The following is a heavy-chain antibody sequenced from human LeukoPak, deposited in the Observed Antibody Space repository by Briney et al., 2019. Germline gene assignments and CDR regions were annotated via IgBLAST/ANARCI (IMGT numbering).Heavy chain of an antibody. Sequence: SETLSLTCAVYGGSFSGYYWSWIRQPPGKGLEWIGEINHSGSTNYNPSLKSRVTISVDTSKNQFSLKLSSVTAADTAVYYCARERGDGPDLGYYYYYMDVWGKGTTVTVSS. CDR1: GGSFSGYY. J-gene: IGHJ6*03. V-gene: IGHV4-34*01. CDR3: ARERGDGPDLGYYYYYMDV. D-gene: IGHD3-16*01. CDR2: INHSGST.